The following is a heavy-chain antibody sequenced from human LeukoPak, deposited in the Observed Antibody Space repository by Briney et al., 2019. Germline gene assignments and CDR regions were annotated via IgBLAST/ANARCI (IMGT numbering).Heavy chain of an antibody. V-gene: IGHV7-4-1*02. CDR2: INTNTGNP. CDR1: GYTFTSYA. J-gene: IGHJ6*02. Sequence: ASVKVSCKASGYTFTSYAMNWVRQAPGQGLEWMGWINTNTGNPTYAQGFTGRFVFSLDTSVSTAYLQISSLKAEDTAVYYCARDMPHPTRRELQGWYYGMDVWGQGTTVTVSS. CDR3: ARDMPHPTRRELQGWYYGMDV. D-gene: IGHD1-26*01.